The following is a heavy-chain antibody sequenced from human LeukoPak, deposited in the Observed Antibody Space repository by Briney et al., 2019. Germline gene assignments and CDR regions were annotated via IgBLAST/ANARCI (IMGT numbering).Heavy chain of an antibody. CDR2: ISVDVTGT. D-gene: IGHD7-27*01. V-gene: IGHV3-74*01. Sequence: GGSLRLSCAASGFTFSSYWMHWVRQAPGKGLVWVSHISVDVTGTSYADSVKGRFTISRDNAKNTLYLQMNSLRLEDTAVYYCARDEPGEGIDHWGQGTLVTVSS. J-gene: IGHJ4*02. CDR3: ARDEPGEGIDH. CDR1: GFTFSSYW.